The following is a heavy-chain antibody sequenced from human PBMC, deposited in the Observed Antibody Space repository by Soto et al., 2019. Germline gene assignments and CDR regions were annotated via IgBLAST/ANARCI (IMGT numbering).Heavy chain of an antibody. D-gene: IGHD3-16*01. CDR2: IYYSGST. V-gene: IGHV4-59*08. CDR3: ASLAEARGY. CDR1: GGSISSYY. J-gene: IGHJ4*02. Sequence: SETLSLTCTVSGGSISSYYWSWIRQPPGEGLEWIGYIYYSGSTNYNPSLKSRVTISVDTSKNQFSLKLSSVTAADTAVYYCASLAEARGYWGQGTLVTVSS.